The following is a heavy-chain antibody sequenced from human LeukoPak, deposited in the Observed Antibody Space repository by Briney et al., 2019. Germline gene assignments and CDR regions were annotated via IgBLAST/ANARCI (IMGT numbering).Heavy chain of an antibody. CDR1: GFTFSSYA. J-gene: IGHJ4*02. CDR3: ARYYYESGVYYYPNDY. Sequence: PGGSLRLSCAASGFTFSSYAMRWVRQAPGKGLEWVSSISSSSNAIYYADSVRGRFTISRDNARDSLYLQMNSLRVEDTAMYYCARYYYESGVYYYPNDYWGQGTLVTVSS. V-gene: IGHV3-21*01. CDR2: ISSSSNAI. D-gene: IGHD3-22*01.